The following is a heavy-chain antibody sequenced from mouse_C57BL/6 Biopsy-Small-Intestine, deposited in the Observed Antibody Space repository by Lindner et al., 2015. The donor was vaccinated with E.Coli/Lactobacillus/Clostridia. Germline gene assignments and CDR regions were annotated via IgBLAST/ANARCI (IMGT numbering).Heavy chain of an antibody. CDR1: GDTFSTSP. D-gene: IGHD4-1*01. Sequence: SVKVSCKASGDTFSTSPISWVRQAPGQGLEWMGRIIPIVNIADYAPEFQGRVTITADRSTSTAYLELSSLKSEDTAIYFCARELKSGPDWGQGTQVTVS. CDR3: ARELKSGPD. J-gene: IGHJ3*01. V-gene: IGHV1-81*01. CDR2: IIPIVNIA.